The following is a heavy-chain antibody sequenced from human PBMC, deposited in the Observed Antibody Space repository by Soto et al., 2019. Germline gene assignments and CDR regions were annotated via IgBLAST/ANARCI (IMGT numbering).Heavy chain of an antibody. Sequence: GGSLRLSCAASGLTFSSYAMHWVRQAPGKGLEWVAVISYDGSNKYYADSVEGRFTISRDNSKNTLYLQMNSLRAKDTAVYYCARDGWNYVARDAFDIWGQGTMVTVSS. V-gene: IGHV3-30-3*01. CDR1: GLTFSSYA. CDR3: ARDGWNYVARDAFDI. D-gene: IGHD1-7*01. CDR2: ISYDGSNK. J-gene: IGHJ3*02.